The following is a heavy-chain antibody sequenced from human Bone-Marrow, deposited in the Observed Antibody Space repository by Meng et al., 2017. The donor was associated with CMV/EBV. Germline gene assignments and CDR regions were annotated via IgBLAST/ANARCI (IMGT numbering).Heavy chain of an antibody. CDR3: ARGITESLFDP. CDR2: ISSSGSTI. CDR1: GFTFSDYY. J-gene: IGHJ5*02. D-gene: IGHD3-10*01. Sequence: GESLKISCAASGFTFSDYYMSWIRQAPGKGLEWVSYISSSGSTIYYADSVKGRFTISRDNAKNSLYLQMNSLRAEDTALYHCARGITESLFDPWGQGTLVTVSS. V-gene: IGHV3-11*01.